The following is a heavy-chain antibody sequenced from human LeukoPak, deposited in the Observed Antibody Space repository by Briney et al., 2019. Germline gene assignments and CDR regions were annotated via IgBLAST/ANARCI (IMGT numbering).Heavy chain of an antibody. D-gene: IGHD3-22*01. J-gene: IGHJ4*02. Sequence: QPGGSLRLSCAASGFTVSSNYMSWVRQAPGKGLEWVSVIYSGGSTYYADSAKGRFTISRDNSKNTLYLQMNSLRAEDTAVYYCASSGYYLPYFDYWGQGTLVTVSS. CDR1: GFTVSSNY. V-gene: IGHV3-53*01. CDR3: ASSGYYLPYFDY. CDR2: IYSGGST.